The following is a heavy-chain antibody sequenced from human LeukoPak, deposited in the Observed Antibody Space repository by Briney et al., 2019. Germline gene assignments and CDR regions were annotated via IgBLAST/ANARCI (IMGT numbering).Heavy chain of an antibody. D-gene: IGHD2-15*01. Sequence: GGSLRLSCAASGFTFSSYSMNWVRQAPGKGLEWVSSISSSSSYVYYADSVKGRFTISRDNAKNSLYLQMNSLRAEETAVYYDARDSPYCSGGSCYSTYGFDPWGQGTLVTVSS. J-gene: IGHJ5*02. V-gene: IGHV3-21*01. CDR3: ARDSPYCSGGSCYSTYGFDP. CDR2: ISSSSSYV. CDR1: GFTFSSYS.